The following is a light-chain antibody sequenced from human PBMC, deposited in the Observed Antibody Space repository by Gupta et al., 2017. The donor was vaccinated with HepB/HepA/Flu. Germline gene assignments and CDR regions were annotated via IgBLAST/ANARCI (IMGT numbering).Light chain of an antibody. CDR3: QQYNDWPRT. CDR2: DAS. CDR1: QSISND. J-gene: IGKJ1*01. Sequence: EILMTQSPATLSMSPGDRATLSCRASQSISNDLAWYQQKPGQAPRFLIYDASSRATGIPARFSGGGSETEFTLTISSLQSEDFAIYYCQQYNDWPRTFGQGTKVEI. V-gene: IGKV3-15*01.